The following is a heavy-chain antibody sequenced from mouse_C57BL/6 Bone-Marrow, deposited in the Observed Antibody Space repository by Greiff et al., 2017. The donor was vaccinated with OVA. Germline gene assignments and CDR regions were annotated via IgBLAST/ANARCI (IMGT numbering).Heavy chain of an antibody. J-gene: IGHJ4*01. CDR2: IYPRSGNT. V-gene: IGHV1-81*01. D-gene: IGHD1-1*01. CDR3: AKKLLYPMDY. Sequence: QVQLKESGAELARPGASVKLSKASGYTFTSSGISWVKQRTGQGLEWIGEIYPRSGNTYYNEKFKGKATLSADKYSSTAYMELRSLASEDSAVYFCAKKLLYPMDYWGQGTSVTVSS. CDR1: GYTFTSSG.